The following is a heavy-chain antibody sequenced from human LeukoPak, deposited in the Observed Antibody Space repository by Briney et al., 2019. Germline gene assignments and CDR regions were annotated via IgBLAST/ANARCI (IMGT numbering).Heavy chain of an antibody. CDR1: GGSMTSFH. CDR3: ARTNYYGSGKPLDI. V-gene: IGHV4-59*08. J-gene: IGHJ3*02. D-gene: IGHD3-10*01. Sequence: KSSETLSLTCTVSGGSMTSFHWSWIRQPPGKGLEWIGDISYSGSSNYNPSLRSRATISVDTSKNQFSLKLNSVIAAETAVYYCARTNYYGSGKPLDIWGQGTMVTVSS. CDR2: ISYSGSS.